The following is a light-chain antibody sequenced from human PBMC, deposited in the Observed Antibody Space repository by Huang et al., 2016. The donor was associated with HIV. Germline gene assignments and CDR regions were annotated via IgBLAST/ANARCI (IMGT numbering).Light chain of an antibody. Sequence: ENVMTQSPVTLSVSPGERATLSCRASQSVSTNLAWYQQRPGQAPRILIYDASTRATGIPARFSGSGSGTEFILTISSLQAEDFAVYYCQQYHTWPPLTFGGGTKVEIK. CDR3: QQYHTWPPLT. CDR2: DAS. J-gene: IGKJ4*01. CDR1: QSVSTN. V-gene: IGKV3-15*01.